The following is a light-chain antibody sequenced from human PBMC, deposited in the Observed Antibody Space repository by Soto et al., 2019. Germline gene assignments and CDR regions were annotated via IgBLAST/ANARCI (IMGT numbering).Light chain of an antibody. Sequence: EIVLTQSPATLSLSPGERATLSCGASQSVRNYLAWYQQKPGQAPRLLIYGASSRPSGIPDRFSGSGSGTDFTLTISRLEPEDSAVYYCHQYNFTPWTFGQGTKVEIK. J-gene: IGKJ1*01. CDR1: QSVRNY. CDR3: HQYNFTPWT. CDR2: GAS. V-gene: IGKV3-20*01.